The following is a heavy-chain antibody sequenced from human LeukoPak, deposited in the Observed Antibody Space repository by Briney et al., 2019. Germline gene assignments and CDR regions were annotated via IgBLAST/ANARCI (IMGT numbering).Heavy chain of an antibody. CDR1: GDSVSSRTAA. Sequence: SQTLSLTCAISGDSVSSRTAAWNWIRQSPSRGLEWLGRTYYRSKWHLDYAVSVKSRMTINPDTTKNQFSLQLNFVTPEDTAVYYCARFKAVGGIDYFDYWDQGRLVTVSS. V-gene: IGHV6-1*01. J-gene: IGHJ4*02. D-gene: IGHD6-19*01. CDR3: ARFKAVGGIDYFDY. CDR2: TYYRSKWHL.